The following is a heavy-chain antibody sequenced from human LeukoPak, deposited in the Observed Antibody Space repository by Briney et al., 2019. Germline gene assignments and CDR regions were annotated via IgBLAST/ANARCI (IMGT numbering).Heavy chain of an antibody. CDR1: GFTFSTYG. CDR2: IWSDGSNK. CDR3: AKSLAPTYTISWYGFDY. V-gene: IGHV3-30*02. D-gene: IGHD6-13*01. J-gene: IGHJ4*02. Sequence: GGSLRLSCAASGFTFSTYGMYWVRQAPGKGLEWVATIWSDGSNKYYADSVKGRFTISRDNSKNTLYLQMNSLRAEDTAVYYCAKSLAPTYTISWYGFDYWGRGTLVTVSS.